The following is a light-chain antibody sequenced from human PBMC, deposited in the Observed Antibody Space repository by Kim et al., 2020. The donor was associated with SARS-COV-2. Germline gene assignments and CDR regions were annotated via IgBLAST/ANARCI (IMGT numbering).Light chain of an antibody. Sequence: VGPGETATVFCRASQSSNSELVWYQQKPGQAPRLLIYYASSRVTGIPARFSGSGSGTEFTLTSNRLQSEDVAIYYCQQYSYRPLTCGGGTKVDIK. J-gene: IGKJ4*01. CDR3: QQYSYRPLT. CDR1: QSSNSE. CDR2: YAS. V-gene: IGKV3-15*01.